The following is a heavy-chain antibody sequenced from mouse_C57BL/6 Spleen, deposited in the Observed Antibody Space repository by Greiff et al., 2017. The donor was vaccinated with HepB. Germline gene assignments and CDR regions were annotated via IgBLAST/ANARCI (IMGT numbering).Heavy chain of an antibody. J-gene: IGHJ3*01. Sequence: VQLKQSGAELVRPGASVKLSCTASGFNIKDDYMHWVKQRPEQGLEWIGWIDPENGDTEYASKFQGKATITADTSSNTAYLQLSSLTSEDTAVYYCTMGYSNYEAWFAYWGQGTLVTVSA. CDR2: IDPENGDT. CDR1: GFNIKDDY. V-gene: IGHV14-4*01. D-gene: IGHD2-5*01. CDR3: TMGYSNYEAWFAY.